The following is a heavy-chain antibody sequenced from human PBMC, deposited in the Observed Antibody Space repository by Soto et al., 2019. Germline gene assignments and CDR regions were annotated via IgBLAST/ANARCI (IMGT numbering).Heavy chain of an antibody. CDR2: ISAFNDYT. Sequence: QAQLVQSGGEVKRPGASVKVSCKASGYTFNKYGFNWVRQAPGQGLEWMGRISAFNDYTNLVQKFHGRITLTTDASTNTAYMELQILRSDDTAMYYCARGRGVVIPAGTPDAFDVWGQGTMVTVSS. J-gene: IGHJ3*01. CDR1: GYTFNKYG. CDR3: ARGRGVVIPAGTPDAFDV. V-gene: IGHV1-18*01. D-gene: IGHD6-13*01.